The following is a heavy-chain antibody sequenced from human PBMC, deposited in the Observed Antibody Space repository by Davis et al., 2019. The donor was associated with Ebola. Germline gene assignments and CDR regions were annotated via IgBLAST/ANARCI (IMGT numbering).Heavy chain of an antibody. V-gene: IGHV4-59*12. CDR3: ARDPKGTYFDY. Sequence: SETLSLTCTVSGGSISSYYWSWIRQPPGKGLEWIGYIYYNGSTNYNPSLKSRVTISVDTSKNQFSLKLSSVTAADTAVYYCARDPKGTYFDYWGQGTLVTVSS. J-gene: IGHJ4*02. CDR1: GGSISSYY. CDR2: IYYNGST.